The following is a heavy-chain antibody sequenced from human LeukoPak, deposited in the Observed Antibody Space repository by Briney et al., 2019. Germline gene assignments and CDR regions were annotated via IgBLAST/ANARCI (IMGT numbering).Heavy chain of an antibody. V-gene: IGHV1-46*01. CDR3: AIQPIPEQQLTTGGFLEDY. Sequence: ASVKVSCKASGYTFTRSYMHWVRQAPGQGLEWLGITNPSSGSTSYAKKFQGRVTMTRDTSTSTVYMELSSLKSEDTAVYYCAIQPIPEQQLTTGGFLEDYWGQGTLVTVSS. CDR1: GYTFTRSY. CDR2: TNPSSGST. J-gene: IGHJ4*02. D-gene: IGHD6-13*01.